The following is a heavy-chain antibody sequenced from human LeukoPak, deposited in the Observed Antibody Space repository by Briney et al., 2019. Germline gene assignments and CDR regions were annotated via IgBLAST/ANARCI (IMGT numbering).Heavy chain of an antibody. D-gene: IGHD2-21*01. V-gene: IGHV1-2*06. J-gene: IGHJ3*02. CDR1: GYTFTAHY. CDR3: ARDPGYSYAFDI. Sequence: GASVKVSCKASGYTFTAHYMHWVRQAPGQGLEWMGLINPSSGDTEYVQRFQGRVTLTRDTSSSTANMELRRLRSPATAVYYCARDPGYSYAFDIRGDGTVVIVSS. CDR2: INPSSGDT.